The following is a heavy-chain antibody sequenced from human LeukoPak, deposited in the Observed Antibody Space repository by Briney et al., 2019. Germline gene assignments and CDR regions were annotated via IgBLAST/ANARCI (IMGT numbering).Heavy chain of an antibody. V-gene: IGHV1-18*01. Sequence: ASVKVSCKASGYSFINHGISWVRQAPGQGLEWLGWISGYNTNPKYEQRLLGRVTMTTDTSPTTAYMELRSLRSDDTAVYYCARVGVGAYLDAFDFWGKGTMVTVSS. CDR2: ISGYNTNP. J-gene: IGHJ3*01. CDR3: ARVGVGAYLDAFDF. D-gene: IGHD1-26*01. CDR1: GYSFINHG.